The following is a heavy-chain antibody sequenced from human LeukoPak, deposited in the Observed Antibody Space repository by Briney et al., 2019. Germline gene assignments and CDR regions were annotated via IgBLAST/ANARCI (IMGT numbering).Heavy chain of an antibody. CDR3: AKDRDYVNYFDY. Sequence: GGSLRLSCAASGFTFSSYAMSWVRQAPGKGLDWVSAISGSGGSTYYADSVKGRFTISRDNSKNTLYLQMNSLRAGDTAVYYCAKDRDYVNYFDYWGQGTLVTVSS. J-gene: IGHJ4*02. CDR1: GFTFSSYA. D-gene: IGHD4-17*01. V-gene: IGHV3-23*01. CDR2: ISGSGGST.